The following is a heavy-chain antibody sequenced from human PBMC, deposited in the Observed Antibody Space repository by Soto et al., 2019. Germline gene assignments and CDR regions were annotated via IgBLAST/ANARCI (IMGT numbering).Heavy chain of an antibody. D-gene: IGHD3-3*01. CDR2: IKQDGSEK. J-gene: IGHJ4*02. Sequence: PGGSLRLSCAASGFTFSSYWMSWVRQAPGKGLEWVANIKQDGSEKYYVDSVKGRFTISRDNAKNSLYLQMNSLRAEDTAVYYCAGNNYDFWSGYYQNDYWGQGTLVTVSS. CDR1: GFTFSSYW. CDR3: AGNNYDFWSGYYQNDY. V-gene: IGHV3-7*01.